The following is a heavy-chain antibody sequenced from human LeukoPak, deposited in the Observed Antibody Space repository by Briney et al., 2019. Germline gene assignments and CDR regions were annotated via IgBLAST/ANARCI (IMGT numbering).Heavy chain of an antibody. CDR1: GFTFSSYA. CDR3: ARDRQLWLPDYYYYYGMDV. D-gene: IGHD5-18*01. V-gene: IGHV3-30*04. Sequence: GRSLRLSCAASGFTFSSYAMHCVRQAPGKGLEWVAVISYDGSNKYYADSVKGRFTISRDNSKNTLYLQMNSLRAEDTAVYYCARDRQLWLPDYYYYYGMDVWGKGTTVTVSS. J-gene: IGHJ6*04. CDR2: ISYDGSNK.